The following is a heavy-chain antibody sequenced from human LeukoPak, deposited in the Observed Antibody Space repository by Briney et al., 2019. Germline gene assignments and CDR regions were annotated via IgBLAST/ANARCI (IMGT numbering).Heavy chain of an antibody. CDR2: VYYTGRT. CDR1: DGSTTGNY. CDR3: ARHMSVSYDAFDL. J-gene: IGHJ3*01. Sequence: PSETLSLTCSVSDGSTTGNYWSWIRQPPGKGLEWIAYVYYTGRTLYNPSLESRVTISGDTSKTQFSLTVTSVTAADTAVYYCARHMSVSYDAFDLWGRGTTVTVSS. D-gene: IGHD3-10*01. V-gene: IGHV4-59*08.